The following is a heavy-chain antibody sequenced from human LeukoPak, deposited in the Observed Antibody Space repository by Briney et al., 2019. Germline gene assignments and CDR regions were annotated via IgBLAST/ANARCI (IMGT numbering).Heavy chain of an antibody. V-gene: IGHV1-18*01. CDR1: GYTFTSYG. J-gene: IGHJ4*02. CDR3: AREYYGSGSYYPFDY. D-gene: IGHD3-10*01. CDR2: VSAYNGNT. Sequence: ASVKVSCKASGYTFTSYGISWVRQAPGQGLEWMGWVSAYNGNTNYAQKLQGRVTMTTDTSTSTAYMELRSLRSDDTAVYYCAREYYGSGSYYPFDYWGQGTLFTVSS.